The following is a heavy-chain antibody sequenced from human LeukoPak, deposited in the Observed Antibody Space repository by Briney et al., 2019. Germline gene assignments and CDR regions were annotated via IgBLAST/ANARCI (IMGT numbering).Heavy chain of an antibody. CDR1: GGSFSGYY. CDR2: INHSGST. D-gene: IGHD6-19*01. J-gene: IGHJ4*02. V-gene: IGHV4-34*01. CDR3: ARQQWLVQAFGY. Sequence: SETLSLTCAVYGGSFSGYYWSWIRQPPGKGPEWIGEINHSGSTNYNPSLKSRVTISVDTSKNQFSLKLSSVTAADTAVYYCARQQWLVQAFGYWGQGTLVTVSS.